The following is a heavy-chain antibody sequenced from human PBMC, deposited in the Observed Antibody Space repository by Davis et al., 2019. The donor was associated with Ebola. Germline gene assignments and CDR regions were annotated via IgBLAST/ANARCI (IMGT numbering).Heavy chain of an antibody. CDR3: ARTPDSSPA. Sequence: ASVKVSCKTSGCTFTTNFIHWVRQAPGQGLEWMGVINPSVGSTSYAQKFQGRLTMTRDTSTSTVYMELSSLRSEDTAVYYCARTPDSSPAWGQGTLVTVSS. J-gene: IGHJ5*02. CDR2: INPSVGST. D-gene: IGHD6-13*01. CDR1: GCTFTTNF. V-gene: IGHV1-46*01.